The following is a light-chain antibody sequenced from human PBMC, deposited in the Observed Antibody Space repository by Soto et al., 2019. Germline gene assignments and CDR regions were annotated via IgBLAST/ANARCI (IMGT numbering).Light chain of an antibody. CDR3: QQYGVSPKT. CDR1: QSVNSLF. V-gene: IGKV3-20*01. CDR2: GTT. Sequence: DIVLTQSPGILSLSPGERVTLSCRASQSVNSLFFGWHQQKPGRAPRLVIYGTTNRAAGIPDRFSGSGSGTDFTLTISRLEPEDSAVYFCQQYGVSPKTFGQGTKVDIK. J-gene: IGKJ1*01.